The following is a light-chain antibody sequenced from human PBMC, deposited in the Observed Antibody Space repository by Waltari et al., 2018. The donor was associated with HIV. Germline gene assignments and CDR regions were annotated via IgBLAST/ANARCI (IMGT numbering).Light chain of an antibody. CDR1: SSDVGGYAY. CDR2: EVS. Sequence: QSALTQPASVSGSPGQSITISCTGTSSDVGGYAYVPWYQQHPGKAPKLIIYEVSYRPSGSSHRLSASKSGNTASRTISGLQAEDEADYYCSSYTSSISLVFGGGTKLTVL. J-gene: IGLJ3*02. CDR3: SSYTSSISLV. V-gene: IGLV2-14*03.